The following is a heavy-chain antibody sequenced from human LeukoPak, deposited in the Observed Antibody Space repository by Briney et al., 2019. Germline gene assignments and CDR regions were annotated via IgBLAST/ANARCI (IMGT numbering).Heavy chain of an antibody. V-gene: IGHV4-34*01. CDR3: ARRGIIGARWYY. J-gene: IGHJ4*02. CDR2: INHSGST. CDR1: GGSFSGYY. Sequence: SETLSLPCAVYGGSFSGYYWSWIRQPPGKGLEWIGEINHSGSTNYNPSLKSRVNISVDTSKNQFYLKLSSVTAADTAVYYCARRGIIGARWYYWGQGTLVTVSS. D-gene: IGHD6-6*01.